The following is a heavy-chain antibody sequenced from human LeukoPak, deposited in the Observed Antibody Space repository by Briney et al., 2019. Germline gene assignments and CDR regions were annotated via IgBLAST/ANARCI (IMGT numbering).Heavy chain of an antibody. J-gene: IGHJ5*02. CDR2: ISAYNGNT. Sequence: ASVKVSCKASGYTFTSYGISWVRQAPGQGLEWMGWISAYNGNTNYAQKLQGRVTMTTDTSTSTAYMELRSLRSDDTAVYYCARGPLPHWGPYNWFDPWGQGTLVTVSS. D-gene: IGHD3-16*01. V-gene: IGHV1-18*01. CDR3: ARGPLPHWGPYNWFDP. CDR1: GYTFTSYG.